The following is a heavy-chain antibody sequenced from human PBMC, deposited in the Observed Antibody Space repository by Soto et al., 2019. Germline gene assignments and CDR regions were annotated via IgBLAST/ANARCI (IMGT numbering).Heavy chain of an antibody. J-gene: IGHJ4*02. CDR3: TTERYDNLTGYYG. CDR1: CVPFSKPW. CDR2: IKSKTDGGTT. Sequence: GGSLRLSFAAPCVPFSKPWVNWVRQAPGKGLEWVGRIKSKTDGGTTDYAAPVKGRFTISRDDSKNTLYLQMNSLKTEDTAVYYCTTERYDNLTGYYGWGQGTLVTVSS. V-gene: IGHV3-15*07. D-gene: IGHD3-9*01.